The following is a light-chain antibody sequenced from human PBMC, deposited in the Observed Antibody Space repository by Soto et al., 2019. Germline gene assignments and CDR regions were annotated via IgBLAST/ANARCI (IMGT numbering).Light chain of an antibody. Sequence: SVLTQTPSGSGSPGQSVAISCTGTSSDVGGYNYVSWYQQHPGKAPKLMIYEVTKRPSGVPDRFSGSKSGNTASLTVSGLQAEDEAVYYCSSYAGSNQAVVFGGGTKVNV. V-gene: IGLV2-8*01. J-gene: IGLJ2*01. CDR1: SSDVGGYNY. CDR2: EVT. CDR3: SSYAGSNQAVV.